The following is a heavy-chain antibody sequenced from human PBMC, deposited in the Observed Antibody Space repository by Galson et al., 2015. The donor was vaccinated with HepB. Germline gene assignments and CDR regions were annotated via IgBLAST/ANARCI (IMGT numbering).Heavy chain of an antibody. Sequence: SLRLSCAASGFTFSNYGMYWVRQAPGKGLEWMAVISYDGSYQYYADSVKGRFTISSDNSKNTPYLQMNSLGGEDTAVYFCAREVTLTSSWYYYGMDVWGHGTTVIVSS. CDR1: GFTFSNYG. J-gene: IGHJ6*02. D-gene: IGHD6-13*01. V-gene: IGHV3-30*19. CDR3: AREVTLTSSWYYYGMDV. CDR2: ISYDGSYQ.